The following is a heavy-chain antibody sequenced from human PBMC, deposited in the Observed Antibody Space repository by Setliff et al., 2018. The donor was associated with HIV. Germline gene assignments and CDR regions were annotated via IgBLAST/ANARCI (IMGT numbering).Heavy chain of an antibody. V-gene: IGHV4-59*08. CDR1: GGSISTYY. Sequence: SETLSLTCTVSGGSISTYYWSWIRQPPGKGLEWIGYIFYSGSTNYNPSLKSRVTISVDTSKNQFSLKLSSVTAADTAVYYCARQITMVRGVYQPYYYYYMDVWGKGTTVTVSS. D-gene: IGHD3-10*01. J-gene: IGHJ6*03. CDR2: IFYSGST. CDR3: ARQITMVRGVYQPYYYYYMDV.